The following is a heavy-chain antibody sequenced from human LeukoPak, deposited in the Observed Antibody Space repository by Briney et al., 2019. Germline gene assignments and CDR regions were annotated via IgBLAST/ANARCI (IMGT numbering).Heavy chain of an antibody. CDR3: AKAFTVTRVYNCLDP. CDR2: ISASGGST. Sequence: GGSLRLSCAASGFTFSSYAMSWVRQAPGKGLEWVSGISASGGSTYYADSVKGRFTTSRDNSKNTLYLQMNSLRAEDTAVYYCAKAFTVTRVYNCLDPWGQGTLVTVSS. J-gene: IGHJ5*02. V-gene: IGHV3-23*01. D-gene: IGHD4-17*01. CDR1: GFTFSSYA.